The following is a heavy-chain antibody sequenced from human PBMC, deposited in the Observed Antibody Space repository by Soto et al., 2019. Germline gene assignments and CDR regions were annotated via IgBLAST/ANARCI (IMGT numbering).Heavy chain of an antibody. Sequence: RASVKVSCKASGYTFTSYGISWVRQAPGQGLEWMGWISAYNGNTNYAQKLQGRVTMTTDTSTSTAYMELRSLRSDDTAVYYCARGYCSSTSCPTYYYYGMDVWGQGTTVTVSS. CDR2: ISAYNGNT. CDR1: GYTFTSYG. V-gene: IGHV1-18*04. CDR3: ARGYCSSTSCPTYYYYGMDV. D-gene: IGHD2-2*01. J-gene: IGHJ6*02.